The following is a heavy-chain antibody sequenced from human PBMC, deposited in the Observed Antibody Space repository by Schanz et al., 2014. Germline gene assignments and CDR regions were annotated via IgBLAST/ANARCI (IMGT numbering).Heavy chain of an antibody. CDR1: GFTFSDYY. J-gene: IGHJ4*02. D-gene: IGHD2-2*01. V-gene: IGHV3-11*01. CDR2: ISDSGDST. Sequence: PGGSLRLSCAASGFTFSDYYMSWVRQAPGKGLEWVSDISDSGDSTHYADSVKGRFTISRDNAKNSLFLQMNSLSAEDTAVYYCAKVAPAATYLDSWGLGTLVNVSS. CDR3: AKVAPAATYLDS.